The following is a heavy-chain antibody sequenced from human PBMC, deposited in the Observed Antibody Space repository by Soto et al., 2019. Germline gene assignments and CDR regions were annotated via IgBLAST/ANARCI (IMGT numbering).Heavy chain of an antibody. CDR1: GYTFTSCG. Sequence: ASLKVSCKASGYTFTSCGIRWVQPSPGQGLEWMGWISAYNGNTNYAQKLQGRVTMTTDTSTSTAYMELRSLRSDDTAVYYCARDSSGWYRGAFDIWGQGTMVTVSS. V-gene: IGHV1-18*01. J-gene: IGHJ3*02. D-gene: IGHD6-19*01. CDR3: ARDSSGWYRGAFDI. CDR2: ISAYNGNT.